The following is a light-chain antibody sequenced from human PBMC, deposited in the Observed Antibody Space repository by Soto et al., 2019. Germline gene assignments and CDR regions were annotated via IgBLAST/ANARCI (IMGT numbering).Light chain of an antibody. J-gene: IGKJ1*01. CDR3: QQYGSSGT. Sequence: EIVLTQSPGTLSLSPGERATISCRASQSVSNNYLAWYQQKPGQAPRILIYGASNRATGIPDRFSGSGSGTDFTLTISRLEPEYFAVYYCQQYGSSGTLGQGTKVDIK. CDR1: QSVSNNY. V-gene: IGKV3-20*01. CDR2: GAS.